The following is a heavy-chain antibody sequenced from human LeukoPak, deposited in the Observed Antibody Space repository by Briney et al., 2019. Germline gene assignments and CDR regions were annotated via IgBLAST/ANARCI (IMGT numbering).Heavy chain of an antibody. J-gene: IGHJ4*02. D-gene: IGHD6-13*01. V-gene: IGHV3-33*01. Sequence: GGSLRLSCAASGFTFSDYGMHWVRQAPGKGLEWVAVVWYDGSNKYYADSVKGRFTISRDNSENTLYLQMNSLRAEDTAVYYCARSPGGGSNWYDYWGQGTLVTVSS. CDR1: GFTFSDYG. CDR3: ARSPGGGSNWYDY. CDR2: VWYDGSNK.